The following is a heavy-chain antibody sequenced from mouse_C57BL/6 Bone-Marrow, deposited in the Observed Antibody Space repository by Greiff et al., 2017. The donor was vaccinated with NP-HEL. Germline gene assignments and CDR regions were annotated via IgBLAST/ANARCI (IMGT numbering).Heavy chain of an antibody. J-gene: IGHJ2*01. V-gene: IGHV1-64*01. CDR1: GYTFTSYW. D-gene: IGHD1-1*01. CDR2: IHPNSGST. Sequence: QVQLQQPGAELVKPGASVKLSCKASGYTFTSYWMHWVKQRPGQGLEWIGMIHPNSGSTNYNEKFKSKATLTVDKSSSTAYMQLSSLTSEDSAVYYCGRERVYYSFDYWGQGTTLTVSS. CDR3: GRERVYYSFDY.